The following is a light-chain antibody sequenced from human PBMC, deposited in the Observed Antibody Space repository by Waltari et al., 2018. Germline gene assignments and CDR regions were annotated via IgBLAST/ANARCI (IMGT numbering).Light chain of an antibody. Sequence: QSALTQPPSASGSPGQSVTISCTGTGSDVGGYNYVSWYQQHPGKAPKLMIFEVSKRPSGVPDRFSGSKSANTASLTVSGLQAEDEADYYCSSYAGSNNVFGTGTKVTVL. CDR2: EVS. J-gene: IGLJ1*01. CDR1: GSDVGGYNY. V-gene: IGLV2-8*01. CDR3: SSYAGSNNV.